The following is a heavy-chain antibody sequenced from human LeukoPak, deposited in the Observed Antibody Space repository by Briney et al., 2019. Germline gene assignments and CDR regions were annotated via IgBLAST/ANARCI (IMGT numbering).Heavy chain of an antibody. CDR3: AKMGGSGSYYSLGWFDP. V-gene: IGHV3-23*01. D-gene: IGHD3-10*01. J-gene: IGHJ5*02. CDR1: GFTFSSYA. Sequence: GGSLRLSCAASGFTFSSYAMSWVRQAPGKGLEWVSAISGSGGSTYYADSVKGRFTISRDNSKNTLYLQMNSLRAEDTAVYYCAKMGGSGSYYSLGWFDPWGQGTLVTVSS. CDR2: ISGSGGST.